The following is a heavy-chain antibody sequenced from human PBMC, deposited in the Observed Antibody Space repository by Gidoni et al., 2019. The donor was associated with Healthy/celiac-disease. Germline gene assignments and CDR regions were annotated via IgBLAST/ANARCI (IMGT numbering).Heavy chain of an antibody. D-gene: IGHD6-6*01. CDR3: ARVALQLLGGAAWFDP. V-gene: IGHV1-18*01. Sequence: QVQLVQSGAEVKKPGASVQVSCKASGYTFTSSGISWVRQAPGQGLEWMGGISAYNGNTNYAQKLQGRVTMTTDTSTSTAYMELRSLRSDDTAVYYCARVALQLLGGAAWFDPWGQGTLVTVSS. CDR2: ISAYNGNT. J-gene: IGHJ5*02. CDR1: GYTFTSSG.